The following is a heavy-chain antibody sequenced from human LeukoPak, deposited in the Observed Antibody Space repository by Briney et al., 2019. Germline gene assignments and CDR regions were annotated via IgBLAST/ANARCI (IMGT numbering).Heavy chain of an antibody. Sequence: GGSLRLSCAASGFTFSSYAMHWVRQAPGKGLEWVAVISYDGSNKYYADSVKGRFTISRDNSKNTLYLQMNSLRAEDTAVYYCARAGGYSYAFSGGPPKKYGMDVWGQGTTVTVSS. CDR1: GFTFSSYA. CDR2: ISYDGSNK. J-gene: IGHJ6*02. CDR3: ARAGGYSYAFSGGPPKKYGMDV. D-gene: IGHD5-18*01. V-gene: IGHV3-30-3*01.